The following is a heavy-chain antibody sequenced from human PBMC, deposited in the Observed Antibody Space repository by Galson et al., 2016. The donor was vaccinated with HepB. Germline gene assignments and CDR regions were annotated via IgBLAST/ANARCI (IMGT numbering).Heavy chain of an antibody. J-gene: IGHJ4*02. CDR3: ASSGSDNVDFGY. V-gene: IGHV5-51*01. CDR1: GHSFTRNW. D-gene: IGHD5-12*01. Sequence: QSGAEVTKPGESLKISCKGSGHSFTRNWIGWVRQMPGKGLEWMGLIYPGDSESRYSPSFQGQVTISVDKSISTAYLQWSSLKASDTAMYYCASSGSDNVDFGYWGQGTLVTVSS. CDR2: IYPGDSES.